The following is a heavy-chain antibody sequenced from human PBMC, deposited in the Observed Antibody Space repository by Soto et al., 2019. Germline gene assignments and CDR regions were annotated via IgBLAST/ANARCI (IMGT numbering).Heavy chain of an antibody. CDR3: ARGEYSGYDWGVDAFDI. J-gene: IGHJ3*02. D-gene: IGHD5-12*01. V-gene: IGHV1-69*12. CDR1: GGTFSSYA. CDR2: IIPIFGTA. Sequence: QVQLVQSGAEVKKPGSSVKVSCKASGGTFSSYAISWVRQAPGQGLEWMGGIIPIFGTANYAQKFQGRVTITADESTSTAYMERSSLRSEDTAVYYCARGEYSGYDWGVDAFDIWGQGTMVTVSS.